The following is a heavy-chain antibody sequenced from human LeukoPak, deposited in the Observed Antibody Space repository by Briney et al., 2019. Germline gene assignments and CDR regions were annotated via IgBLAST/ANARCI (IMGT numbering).Heavy chain of an antibody. CDR3: ARSQWELLVYFDY. Sequence: GASVKVSCKASGYTFTNYYLHWVRQAPGQGLEWMGIINPSGGSTSYAQKFQGRVAMTRDMSTSTVYMELSSLRSEDTAVYYCARSQWELLVYFDYWGQGTLVTVSS. CDR2: INPSGGST. CDR1: GYTFTNYY. J-gene: IGHJ4*02. D-gene: IGHD1-26*01. V-gene: IGHV1-46*01.